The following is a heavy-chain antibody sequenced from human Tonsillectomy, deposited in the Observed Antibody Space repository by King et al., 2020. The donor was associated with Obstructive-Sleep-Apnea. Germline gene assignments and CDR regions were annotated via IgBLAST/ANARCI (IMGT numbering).Heavy chain of an antibody. D-gene: IGHD3-16*01. J-gene: IGHJ4*02. CDR2: IKPDGGEK. CDR3: ARAGGGVFDY. V-gene: IGHV3-7*03. CDR1: GFMFSTFW. Sequence: VQLVESGGGSVQPGGSLRLSCAASGFMFSTFWMSWVRQAPGKGLEWVANIKPDGGEKYYLDSVKGRFPVSRDNAKNSLYLQMNGLRVDDTAVYYCARAGGGVFDYWGQGTLVTVSS.